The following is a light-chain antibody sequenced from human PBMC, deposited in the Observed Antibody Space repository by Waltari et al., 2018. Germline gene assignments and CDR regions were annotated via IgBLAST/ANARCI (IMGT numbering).Light chain of an antibody. Sequence: QSVLTQPPSASGTPGQRVTISCSGSSSNIGSNYLYWYQQLSGTAPKLLIYRNNERPSGVPDRFSGSKSGTSASLAITGLRSEDEAHYYCATWDDSLTGWVFGGGTKLAVL. J-gene: IGLJ3*02. CDR2: RNN. V-gene: IGLV1-47*01. CDR1: SSNIGSNY. CDR3: ATWDDSLTGWV.